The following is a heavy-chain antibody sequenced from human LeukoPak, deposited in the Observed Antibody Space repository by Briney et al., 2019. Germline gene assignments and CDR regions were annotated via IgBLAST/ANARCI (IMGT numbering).Heavy chain of an antibody. V-gene: IGHV4-31*03. CDR2: TCYSGST. Sequence: SETLSLTCTVSGGSISSGGYYWSRHRPRPGLGLDWFMYTCYSGSTYYNPSLKSRVTISVDTSKNQFSLKLSSVTAADTAVYYCARGSDCSSTSCYANFDYWGQGTLVTVSS. CDR3: ARGSDCSSTSCYANFDY. CDR1: GGSISSGGYY. J-gene: IGHJ4*02. D-gene: IGHD2-2*01.